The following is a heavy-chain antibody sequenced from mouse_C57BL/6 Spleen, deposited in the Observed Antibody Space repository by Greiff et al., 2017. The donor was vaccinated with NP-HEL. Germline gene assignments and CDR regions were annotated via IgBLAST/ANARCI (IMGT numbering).Heavy chain of an antibody. CDR2: INPNNGGT. CDR1: GYTFTDYY. V-gene: IGHV1-26*01. J-gene: IGHJ4*01. Sequence: VQLQQSGPELVKPGASVKISCKASGYTFTDYYMNWVKQSHGKSLEWIGDINPNNGGTSYNQKFKGKATLTVDKSSSTAYMELRSLTSEDSAVYYCARQVPYYYAMDYWGQGTSVTVSS. CDR3: ARQVPYYYAMDY. D-gene: IGHD2-14*01.